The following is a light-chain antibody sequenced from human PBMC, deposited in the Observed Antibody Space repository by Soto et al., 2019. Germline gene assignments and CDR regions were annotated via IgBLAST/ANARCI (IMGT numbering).Light chain of an antibody. V-gene: IGKV1-5*01. J-gene: IGKJ1*01. CDR2: DAS. CDR3: QQYNSYSPWT. CDR1: QSISSW. Sequence: DIQMTQSPSTLSASVGDRVTITCRASQSISSWLAWYQQKPGKAPKLLIYDASSLESGVPSRFNGSGSGTEVPLTISSLQPDAVASYYCQQYNSYSPWTFGQGTKAEIK.